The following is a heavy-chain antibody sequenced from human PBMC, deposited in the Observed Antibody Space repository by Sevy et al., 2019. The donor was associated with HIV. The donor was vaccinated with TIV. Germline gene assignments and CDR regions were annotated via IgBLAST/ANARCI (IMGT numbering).Heavy chain of an antibody. CDR1: GFTFSTYT. D-gene: IGHD3-10*01. V-gene: IGHV3-21*01. CDR2: ISFSNNYI. CDR3: ARPYGSGSWEAFDL. J-gene: IGHJ3*01. Sequence: GGSLRLSCAASGFTFSTYTMNWFRKAPGKGLEGVSSISFSNNYIYYTDSVKGRFTISRDNSKNSVYLEMNSLRAEDTAVYYCARPYGSGSWEAFDLWGQGTLVTVSS.